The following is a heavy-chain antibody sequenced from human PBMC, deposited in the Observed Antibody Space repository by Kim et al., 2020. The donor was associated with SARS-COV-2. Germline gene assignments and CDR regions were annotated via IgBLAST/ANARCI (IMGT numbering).Heavy chain of an antibody. CDR3: TTDPMYGSGSYYAPWLAD. Sequence: GGSLRLSCVASGFTFSNAWVNWIRQAPGKGLEWVGRIKSKTDGGATDYIAPVKGRLIISRADSKNTVYLQMNSLKIEGTAVSYCTTDPMYGSGSYYAPWLADWGQGILVTVSS. CDR2: IKSKTDGGAT. J-gene: IGHJ4*02. V-gene: IGHV3-15*01. CDR1: GFTFSNAW. D-gene: IGHD3-10*01.